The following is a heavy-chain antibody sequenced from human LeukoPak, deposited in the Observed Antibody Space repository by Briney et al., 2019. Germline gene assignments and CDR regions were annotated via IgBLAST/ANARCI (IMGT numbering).Heavy chain of an antibody. D-gene: IGHD6-13*01. CDR2: ISGVGANT. Sequence: GGSLRLSCAASGFTFTSYAMSWVRQAPGKGLEWVSTISGVGANTYYEDSVKGWFPISRDSSKNTLDLNMNSLKAEDTAVYDCAKKGSRTIATGGFDCWGQGTLVIVSS. J-gene: IGHJ4*02. CDR1: GFTFTSYA. CDR3: AKKGSRTIATGGFDC. V-gene: IGHV3-23*01.